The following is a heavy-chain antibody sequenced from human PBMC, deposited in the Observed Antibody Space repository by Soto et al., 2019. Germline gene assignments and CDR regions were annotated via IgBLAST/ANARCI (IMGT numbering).Heavy chain of an antibody. D-gene: IGHD6-25*01. J-gene: IGHJ4*02. CDR1: GGSFSGYY. V-gene: IGHV4-34*01. Sequence: SETLSLTCAVYGGSFSGYYWSWIRQPPGKGLEWIGEINHSGSTNYNPSLKSRVTISVDTSKNQFSLKLSSVTAADTAVCYCARGSSGNFDYWGQGTLVTVSS. CDR3: ARGSSGNFDY. CDR2: INHSGST.